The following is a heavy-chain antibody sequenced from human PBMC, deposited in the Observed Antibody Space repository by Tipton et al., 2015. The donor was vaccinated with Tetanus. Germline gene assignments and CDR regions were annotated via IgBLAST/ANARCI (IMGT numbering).Heavy chain of an antibody. Sequence: SLRLSCAASGFTFSSYAMSWVRQAPGKGLEWVSAISASGGGTYFADSVKGRFTISRDDSKNTLYLQMNSLRAEDTAVYYCARLAPEEGILGYQLLSVSNYFDYWGQGTLLTVSS. CDR3: ARLAPEEGILGYQLLSVSNYFDY. J-gene: IGHJ4*02. D-gene: IGHD2-2*01. CDR2: ISASGGGT. CDR1: GFTFSSYA. V-gene: IGHV3-23*01.